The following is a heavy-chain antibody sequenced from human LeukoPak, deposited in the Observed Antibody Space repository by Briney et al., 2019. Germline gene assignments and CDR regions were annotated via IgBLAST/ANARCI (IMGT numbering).Heavy chain of an antibody. Sequence: GGSLRLSCAASGFTFSNYSMNWVRQAPGKGLEWVSYITGSSSTMFYADSVKGRFTISRDTSKKTLYLQMNRLSEEDTAVYYCAKNLELWFGDLLYFDSWGLGTLVTVSS. D-gene: IGHD3-10*01. CDR2: ITGSSSTM. CDR1: GFTFSNYS. CDR3: AKNLELWFGDLLYFDS. V-gene: IGHV3-48*02. J-gene: IGHJ4*02.